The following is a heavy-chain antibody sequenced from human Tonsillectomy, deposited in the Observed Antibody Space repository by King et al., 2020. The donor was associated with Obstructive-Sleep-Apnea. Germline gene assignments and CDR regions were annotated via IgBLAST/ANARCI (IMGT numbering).Heavy chain of an antibody. Sequence: QVQLVESGEGVVQPGGSLRLSCAASGFTFSTYGMHWVRQAPGKGLEWVAFIRFDGSNQYYADSVKGRFTISRDNSRNTLYLQMNSLRTEDTAVYYCAKVRDIVVVVAATNFDYWGQGTLVTVSS. CDR3: AKVRDIVVVVAATNFDY. CDR1: GFTFSTYG. CDR2: IRFDGSNQ. D-gene: IGHD2-15*01. V-gene: IGHV3-30*02. J-gene: IGHJ4*02.